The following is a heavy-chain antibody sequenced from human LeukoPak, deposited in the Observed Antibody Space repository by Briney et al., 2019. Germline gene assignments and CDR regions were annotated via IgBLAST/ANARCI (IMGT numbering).Heavy chain of an antibody. CDR3: AKVDNWKYGHHDY. V-gene: IGHV3-53*01. CDR1: GFTVSSNS. Sequence: PGGSLRLSCTVSGFTVSSNSMSWVRQAPGKGLEWVSFIYSGGSTQYSDSVKGRFTISRDNSKYTLSLQMNSLRAEDTAVYYCAKVDNWKYGHHDYWGQGTLVTVSS. J-gene: IGHJ4*02. CDR2: IYSGGST. D-gene: IGHD1-1*01.